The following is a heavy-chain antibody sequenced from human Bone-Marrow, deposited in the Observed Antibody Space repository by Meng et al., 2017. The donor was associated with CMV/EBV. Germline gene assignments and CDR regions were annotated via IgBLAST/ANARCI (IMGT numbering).Heavy chain of an antibody. CDR1: GFTFSSYA. Sequence: QVQLVESGGGVVQPGRSLRLSCAASGFTFSSYAMHWVRQAPGKGLEWVAVISYDGSNKYYADSVKGRFTISRDNSKNTLYLQMNSLRAEDTAVYYCARGVVVVAATRAPTFDYCGQGTLCNVSS. J-gene: IGHJ4*02. CDR3: ARGVVVVAATRAPTFDY. D-gene: IGHD2-15*01. V-gene: IGHV3-30-3*01. CDR2: ISYDGSNK.